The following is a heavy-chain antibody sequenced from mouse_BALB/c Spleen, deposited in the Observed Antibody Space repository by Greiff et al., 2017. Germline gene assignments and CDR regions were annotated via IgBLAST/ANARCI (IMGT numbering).Heavy chain of an antibody. Sequence: QVHVKQSGAELVRPGSSVKISCKASGYAFSSYWMNWVKQRPGQGLEWIGQIYPGDGDTNYNGKFKGKATLTADKSSSTAYMQLSSLTSEDSAVYFCARGGGSSFAYWGQGTLVTVSA. CDR1: GYAFSSYW. CDR3: ARGGGSSFAY. V-gene: IGHV1-80*01. D-gene: IGHD1-1*01. J-gene: IGHJ3*01. CDR2: IYPGDGDT.